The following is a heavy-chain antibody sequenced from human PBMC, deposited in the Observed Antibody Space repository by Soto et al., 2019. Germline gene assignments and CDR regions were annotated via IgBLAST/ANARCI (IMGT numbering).Heavy chain of an antibody. Sequence: SVKVSCKASGGTFSSYAISWVRQAPGQGLEWMGGIIPIFGTANYAQKFQGRVTITADKSTSTAYMELSSLRSEDTAVYYCARLSALTTVTTNYWGQGTLVTVSS. J-gene: IGHJ4*02. CDR3: ARLSALTTVTTNY. D-gene: IGHD4-17*01. CDR1: GGTFSSYA. CDR2: IIPIFGTA. V-gene: IGHV1-69*06.